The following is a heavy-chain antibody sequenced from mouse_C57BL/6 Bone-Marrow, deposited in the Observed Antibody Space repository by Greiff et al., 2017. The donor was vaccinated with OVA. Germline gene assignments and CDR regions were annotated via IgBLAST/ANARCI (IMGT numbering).Heavy chain of an antibody. Sequence: QVQLQQSGPGLVQPSQSLSITCTVSGFSLTSYGVHWVRQSPGKGLEWLGVIWRGGSTDYNAAFMSRLSITKDNSKSQVFFKMNSLQADDTAIYYCAKNRGYSYYAMDYWGQGTSVTVSS. CDR3: AKNRGYSYYAMDY. CDR1: GFSLTSYG. V-gene: IGHV2-5*01. CDR2: IWRGGST. J-gene: IGHJ4*01. D-gene: IGHD2-3*01.